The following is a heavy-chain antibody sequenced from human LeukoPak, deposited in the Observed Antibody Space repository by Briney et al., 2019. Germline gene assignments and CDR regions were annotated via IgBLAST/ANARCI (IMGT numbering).Heavy chain of an antibody. Sequence: SQTLSLTCAISGDSVSSNSAAWHWIRQSPSRGLEWLGRTYYRSKWSTVYAVSMKTRIAINPDTSKNQFSLHLNSVTPEDTAVYFCARLGSYTSSSVVDSWGQGILVTVSS. CDR1: GDSVSSNSAA. V-gene: IGHV6-1*01. J-gene: IGHJ4*02. CDR3: ARLGSYTSSSVVDS. CDR2: TYYRSKWST. D-gene: IGHD6-6*01.